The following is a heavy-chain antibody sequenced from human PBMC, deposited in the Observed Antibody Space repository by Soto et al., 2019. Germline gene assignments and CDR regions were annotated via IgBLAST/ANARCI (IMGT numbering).Heavy chain of an antibody. V-gene: IGHV4-39*07. Sequence: SETLSLTCTVSGGSISSSSYYWGWIRQPPGKGLEWIGEINHSGSTNYNPSLKSRVTISVDTSKDQFSLKLSSVTAADTAVYYCARGLFKYGYYYYGMDVWGQGPTVTVSS. CDR3: ARGLFKYGYYYYGMDV. CDR2: INHSGST. CDR1: GGSISSSSYY. D-gene: IGHD2-2*01. J-gene: IGHJ6*02.